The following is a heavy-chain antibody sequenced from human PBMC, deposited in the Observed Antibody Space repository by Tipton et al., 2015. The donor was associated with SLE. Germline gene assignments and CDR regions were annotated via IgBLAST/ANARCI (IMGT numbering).Heavy chain of an antibody. V-gene: IGHV3-11*06. CDR2: ISSSSSYT. J-gene: IGHJ1*01. CDR3: AKDLGCSSTSCYPLRGAESFQH. D-gene: IGHD2-2*01. Sequence: GSLRLSCAASGFTFSDYYMSWIRQAPGKGLEWVSYISSSSSYTNYADSVKGRFTISRDNSKNTLYLQMNSLRAEDTAVYYCAKDLGCSSTSCYPLRGAESFQHWGQGTLVPVSS. CDR1: GFTFSDYY.